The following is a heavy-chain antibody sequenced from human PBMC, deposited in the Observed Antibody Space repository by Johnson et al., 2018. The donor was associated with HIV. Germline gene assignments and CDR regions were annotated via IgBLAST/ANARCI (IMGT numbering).Heavy chain of an antibody. V-gene: IGHV3-30*03. CDR3: ARSSGSYLDDAFDI. CDR2: ISYDGSSQ. J-gene: IGHJ3*02. Sequence: QVQLVESGGGVVQPGGSLRLSCAASGFTFSSYGMDWVRQAPGQGLEWVAAISYDGSSQYYADSVKGRFTISRDNSKNTLYLQMNSLRAEDTAVYYCARSSGSYLDDAFDIWGQGTMVTVSS. D-gene: IGHD1-26*01. CDR1: GFTFSSYG.